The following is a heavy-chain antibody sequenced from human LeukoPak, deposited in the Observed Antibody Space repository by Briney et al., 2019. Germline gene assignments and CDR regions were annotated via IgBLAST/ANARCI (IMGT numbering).Heavy chain of an antibody. V-gene: IGHV3-64*01. J-gene: IGHJ6*03. CDR2: ISSNGGST. CDR3: AREGCSSTSCYSWRYYYYYMDV. D-gene: IGHD2-2*01. Sequence: PGGSLRLSCAASGFTFSSYAMHWVRQAPGKGLEYVSAISSNGGSTYYANSVKGRFTISRDNSKNTLYLRMGSLRAEDMAVYYCAREGCSSTSCYSWRYYYYYMDVWGKGTTVTVSS. CDR1: GFTFSSYA.